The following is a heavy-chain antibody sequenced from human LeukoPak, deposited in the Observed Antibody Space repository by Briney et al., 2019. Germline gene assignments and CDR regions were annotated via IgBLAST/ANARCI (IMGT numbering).Heavy chain of an antibody. CDR1: GFTFSSYG. D-gene: IGHD3-3*01. CDR2: IRYDGSNK. J-gene: IGHJ6*03. V-gene: IGHV3-30*02. Sequence: GGSLRLSCAASGFTFSSYGIHWVRQAPGKGLEWVAFIRYDGSNKYYADSVKGRFTISRDNSKNTLYLQMNSLRVEDTAVYYCAKGITIFGVVIKTYMDVWGKGTTVTVSS. CDR3: AKGITIFGVVIKTYMDV.